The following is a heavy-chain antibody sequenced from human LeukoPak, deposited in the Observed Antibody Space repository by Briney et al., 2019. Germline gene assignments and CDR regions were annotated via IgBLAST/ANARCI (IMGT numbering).Heavy chain of an antibody. V-gene: IGHV3-30*03. Sequence: GRSLRLSCAASGFTFSSYGMHWVRQAPGKGLEWVAVISYDGSNKYYADSVKGRFTISRDNAKNTLYLQMNSLRAEDTVVYYCASDTVDTALGIDYWGQGTLVTVSS. CDR1: GFTFSSYG. D-gene: IGHD5-18*01. CDR3: ASDTVDTALGIDY. CDR2: ISYDGSNK. J-gene: IGHJ4*02.